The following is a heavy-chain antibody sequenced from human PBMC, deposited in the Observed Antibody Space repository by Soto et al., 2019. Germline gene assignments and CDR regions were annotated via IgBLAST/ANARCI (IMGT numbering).Heavy chain of an antibody. CDR1: GGSVSSGPYH. CDR2: ISYSGTA. CDR3: MRSHGAY. D-gene: IGHD2-8*01. V-gene: IGHV4-61*01. J-gene: IGHJ4*02. Sequence: QVQLQESGPGLVKTSETLSLTCTVSGGSVSSGPYHWNWVRQPPGKGLEWIGHISYSGTANDNPSLRGRVIMATDTSMNQFSLRLTSVTAADTAVYYCMRSHGAYWGQGALVTVSP.